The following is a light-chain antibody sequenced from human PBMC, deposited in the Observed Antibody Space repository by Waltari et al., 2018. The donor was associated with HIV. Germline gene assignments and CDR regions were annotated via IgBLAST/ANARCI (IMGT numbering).Light chain of an antibody. J-gene: IGLJ2*01. V-gene: IGLV3-1*01. CDR1: KLGQKY. CDR2: EDS. CDR3: QAWDRSTVI. Sequence: YELTQPPSVSVSPGQTANITCSGDKLGQKYAHWYQQKSGQSPVLLIYEDSKRRSGIPERFSGSISGDTATLTISWTQAEDEADYHCQAWDRSTVIFAGGTKLTVL.